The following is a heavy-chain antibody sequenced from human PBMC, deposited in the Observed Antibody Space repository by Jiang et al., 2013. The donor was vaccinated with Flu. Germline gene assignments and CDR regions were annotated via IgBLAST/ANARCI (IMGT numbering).Heavy chain of an antibody. J-gene: IGHJ5*02. V-gene: IGHV2-5*01. D-gene: IGHD3-3*01. CDR3: AHRHGDTYYDFWSGYSKFDP. CDR1: GFSLSTSGVG. CDR2: IYWNDDK. Sequence: VKPTQTLTLTCTFSGFSLSTSGVGVGWIRQPPGKALEWLALIYWNDDKRYSPSLKTRLTISKDTSKNQVVLTMTNMDPVDTATYYCAHRHGDTYYDFWSGYSKFDPWGQG.